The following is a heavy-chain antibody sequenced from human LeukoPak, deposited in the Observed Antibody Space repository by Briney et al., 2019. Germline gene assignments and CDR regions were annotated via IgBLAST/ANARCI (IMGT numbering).Heavy chain of an antibody. V-gene: IGHV4-30-2*01. D-gene: IGHD5-18*01. J-gene: IGHJ4*02. CDR3: ARDREYSYGPDY. CDR1: GGSISSGGYS. Sequence: SQTLSLTCAVSGGSISSGGYSWSWIRQPPGKGLEWIGYIYHSGSTYYNPSLKSRVTISVDRSKSQFSLKLSSVTAADTAVYYCARDREYSYGPDYWGQGTLVTVSS. CDR2: IYHSGST.